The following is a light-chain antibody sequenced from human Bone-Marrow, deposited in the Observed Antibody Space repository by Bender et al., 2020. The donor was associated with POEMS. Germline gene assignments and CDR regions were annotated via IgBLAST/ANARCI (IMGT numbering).Light chain of an antibody. CDR2: EDD. Sequence: FTLTQPHSVSESPGKTVTISCTGSSGSIASNYVQWYQQRPGSAPPTVIYEDDRRPSGVPDRFSGSKSGNAASLTVSGLQGEDEAEYYCEAWDDSLNGHWVFGGGTKLTVL. V-gene: IGLV6-57*02. CDR3: EAWDDSLNGHWV. CDR1: SGSIASNY. J-gene: IGLJ3*02.